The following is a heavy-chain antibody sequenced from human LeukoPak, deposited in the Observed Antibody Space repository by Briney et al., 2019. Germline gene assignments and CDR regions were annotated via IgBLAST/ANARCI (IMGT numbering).Heavy chain of an antibody. J-gene: IGHJ3*02. V-gene: IGHV4-59*01. CDR2: IYYGGST. CDR3: ARYLNWGSASAFDI. D-gene: IGHD7-27*01. Sequence: SETLSLTCTVSGDSISSYYWSWIRQPPGKGLEWIGYIYYGGSTNYNPSLKSRVTISVDTSKNQFSLKLISVTAADTAVYYCARYLNWGSASAFDIWGRGTIVTVSS. CDR1: GDSISSYY.